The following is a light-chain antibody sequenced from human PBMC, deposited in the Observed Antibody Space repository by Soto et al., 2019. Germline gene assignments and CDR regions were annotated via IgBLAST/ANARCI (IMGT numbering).Light chain of an antibody. J-gene: IGKJ1*01. CDR3: QQYHNSPSS. CDR1: QTVSSNY. CDR2: GAS. V-gene: IGKV3-20*01. Sequence: EIVLTQSPGTLSLSPGERATLSCRASQTVSSNYLAWYQQKPGQAPRLLIYGASNRAAGTPYRFSGRGSGTDFAITISRLEPEDFAVYYCQQYHNSPSSFGQGTKVEI.